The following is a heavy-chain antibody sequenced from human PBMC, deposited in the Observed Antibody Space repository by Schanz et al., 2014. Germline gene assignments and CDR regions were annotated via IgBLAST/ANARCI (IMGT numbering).Heavy chain of an antibody. CDR3: ARVVRSDYLSELDF. CDR1: GYFFSSYG. Sequence: QVQLVQSEAAVKKPGASVKVSCKASGYFFSSYGISWVRQASGQGLEWMGWISPYNGNTKYAEKLEDRVTMTTDISTRTAYMQLRSLTSDDTAVYYCARVVRSDYLSELDFWGQGTQVIVSS. D-gene: IGHD4-17*01. V-gene: IGHV1-18*01. J-gene: IGHJ4*02. CDR2: ISPYNGNT.